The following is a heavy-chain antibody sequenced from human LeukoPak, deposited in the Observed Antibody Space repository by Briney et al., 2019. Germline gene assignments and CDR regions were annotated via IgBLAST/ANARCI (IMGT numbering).Heavy chain of an antibody. J-gene: IGHJ4*02. CDR3: ASLYGGNSWSFDY. CDR2: VHHSGST. D-gene: IGHD4-23*01. CDR1: GYSISSGYY. V-gene: IGHV4-38-2*01. Sequence: PSETLSLTCGVSGYSISSGYYWGWIRQPPGKGLEWIGSVHHSGSTYYNPSLKSRITISVDTSKNHFSLKLSSVTAADTAVYYCASLYGGNSWSFDYWGQGTLVTVSS.